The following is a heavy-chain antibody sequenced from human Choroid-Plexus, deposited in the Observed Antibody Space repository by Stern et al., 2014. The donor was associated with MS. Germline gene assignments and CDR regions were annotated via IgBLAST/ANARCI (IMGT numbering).Heavy chain of an antibody. Sequence: QVQLVESGAEVKKPGASVKVSCKASGYSFTGYYIHWVRRAPGQGLEWMGRIDPNRGGANYAKRFQGGVTLTRDTSISTTYMELSSLRSDDTAIYYCARQYCSGGKCHSSAYNYNGMDVWGQGTTVTVSS. CDR3: ARQYCSGGKCHSSAYNYNGMDV. D-gene: IGHD2-15*01. J-gene: IGHJ6*02. CDR2: IDPNRGGA. V-gene: IGHV1-2*06. CDR1: GYSFTGYY.